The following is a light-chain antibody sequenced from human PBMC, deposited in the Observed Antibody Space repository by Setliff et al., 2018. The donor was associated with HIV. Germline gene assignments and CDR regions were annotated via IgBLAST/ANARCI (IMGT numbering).Light chain of an antibody. Sequence: QSALTQPASVSGSPGQSITISCTGTSSDVGGYNYVSWYQQHPGKAPKLMISDVSKRPSGVSSRFSGSKSGNTASLTISGLQTEDEADYYCSSYTSSSTYVFGTGTKDTVL. CDR1: SSDVGGYNY. CDR2: DVS. J-gene: IGLJ1*01. V-gene: IGLV2-14*01. CDR3: SSYTSSSTYV.